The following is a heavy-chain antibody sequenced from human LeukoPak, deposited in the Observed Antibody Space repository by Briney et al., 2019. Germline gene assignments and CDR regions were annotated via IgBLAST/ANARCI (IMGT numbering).Heavy chain of an antibody. D-gene: IGHD3-10*01. CDR3: ARTHYYGSRPNWFDP. Sequence: GASVTVSCKASGGTFSSYAISWVRQAPGQGLEWMGGIIPIFGTANYAQKFQGRVTITTDESTSTAYMELSSLRSEDTAVYYCARTHYYGSRPNWFDPWGQGTLVTVSS. CDR1: GGTFSSYA. V-gene: IGHV1-69*05. J-gene: IGHJ5*02. CDR2: IIPIFGTA.